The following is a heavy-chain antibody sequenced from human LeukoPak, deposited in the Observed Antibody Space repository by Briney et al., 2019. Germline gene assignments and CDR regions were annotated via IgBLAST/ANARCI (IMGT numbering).Heavy chain of an antibody. D-gene: IGHD6-19*01. J-gene: IGHJ4*02. V-gene: IGHV3-64D*09. CDR3: VARSSGWFFFDY. CDR1: GFTFSSYT. Sequence: GGSLRLSCSASGFTFSSYTIHWVRQAPGKGLEYVSAISSSGGSTYYADSVKGRFTISRDNSKNTLYLQMSSLRAEDTAVYYCVARSSGWFFFDYWGQGTLVTVSS. CDR2: ISSSGGST.